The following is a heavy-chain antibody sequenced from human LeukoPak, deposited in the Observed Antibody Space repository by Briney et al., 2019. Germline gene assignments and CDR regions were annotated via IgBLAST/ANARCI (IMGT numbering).Heavy chain of an antibody. V-gene: IGHV3-7*04. CDR3: ARDLSTV. Sequence: GGSLRLSCAASGFTFSSSLMSWVRQAPGKGLEWVANIKEDGSEKYYVDSVKGRFTISRDNAKNSLYLQMSSLRAEDTAVYYCARDLSTVGGQGTLVTVSS. CDR2: IKEDGSEK. J-gene: IGHJ4*02. CDR1: GFTFSSSL. D-gene: IGHD4-17*01.